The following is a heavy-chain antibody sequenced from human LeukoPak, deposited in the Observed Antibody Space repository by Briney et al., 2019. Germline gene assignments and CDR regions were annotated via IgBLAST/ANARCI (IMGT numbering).Heavy chain of an antibody. CDR1: GGSISSYY. D-gene: IGHD1-26*01. CDR2: MYYSGST. J-gene: IGHJ4*02. Sequence: SDTLSLTCTVSGGSISSYYWSWIRQPPGKGLEWIGYMYYSGSTNYNHSLKSRVTISVDTSKNQFSLKLSSVTAADTAVYYCARSVGATYFDYWGQGTLVTVSS. CDR3: ARSVGATYFDY. V-gene: IGHV4-59*07.